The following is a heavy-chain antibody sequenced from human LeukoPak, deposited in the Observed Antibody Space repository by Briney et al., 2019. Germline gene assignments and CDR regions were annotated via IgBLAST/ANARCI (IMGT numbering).Heavy chain of an antibody. J-gene: IGHJ5*02. Sequence: GASVKVSRTASGYTFTSYGISWVRQAPGQGLEWMGWISAYNDNTNYAQKLQGRVTMTKDTSTSTAYFALRSLRSDDTALSFCARGDLYVSSGGDPWGQGTLVTVSS. CDR1: GYTFTSYG. CDR3: ARGDLYVSSGGDP. V-gene: IGHV1-18*01. D-gene: IGHD3-22*01. CDR2: ISAYNDNT.